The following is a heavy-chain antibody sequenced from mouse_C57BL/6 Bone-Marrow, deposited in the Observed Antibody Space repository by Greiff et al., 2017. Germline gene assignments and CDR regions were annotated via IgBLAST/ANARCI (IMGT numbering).Heavy chain of an antibody. CDR1: GYTFTSYW. CDR3: ARGYDPFAY. J-gene: IGHJ3*01. V-gene: IGHV1-69*01. CDR2: IDPSDSYT. D-gene: IGHD2-2*01. Sequence: VQVQQPGAELVMPGASVKLSCKASGYTFTSYWMHWVKQRPGQGLEWIGEIDPSDSYTNYNQKFKGKSTLTVDKSSSTAYMQLSSLTSEDSAVYYCARGYDPFAYWGQGTLVTVSA.